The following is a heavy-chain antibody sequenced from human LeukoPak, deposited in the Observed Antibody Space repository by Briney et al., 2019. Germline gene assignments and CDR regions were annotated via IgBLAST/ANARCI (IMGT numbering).Heavy chain of an antibody. V-gene: IGHV1-2*02. CDR3: ASQDPNTDAFDI. CDR1: GGTFSSYA. J-gene: IGHJ3*02. CDR2: INPNSGGT. Sequence: ASVKASCKASGGTFSSYAISWVRQAPGQGLEWMGWINPNSGGTNYAQKFQGRVTMTRDTSISTAYMELSRLRSDDTAVYYCASQDPNTDAFDIWGQGTMVTVSS.